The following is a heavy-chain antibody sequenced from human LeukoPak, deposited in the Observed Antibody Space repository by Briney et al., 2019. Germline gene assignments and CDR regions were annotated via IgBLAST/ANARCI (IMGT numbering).Heavy chain of an antibody. D-gene: IGHD5-18*01. V-gene: IGHV1-46*01. CDR1: GYTFTSYY. J-gene: IGHJ4*02. CDR3: ARGGDSWIQLWQFDD. CDR2: INPSGGST. Sequence: ASVKVSCKASGYTFTSYYMHWVRQAPGQGLEWMGIINPSGGSTSYAQKFQGRVTMTRDTSTSTVYMELSSLRAEDTAVYYCARGGDSWIQLWQFDDWGQGTLVTVSS.